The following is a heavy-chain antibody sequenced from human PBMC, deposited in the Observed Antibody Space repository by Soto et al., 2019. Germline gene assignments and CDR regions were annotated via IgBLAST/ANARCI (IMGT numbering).Heavy chain of an antibody. Sequence: PSETLSLTCTVSGGSISSYRWSWIRQPPEEGLEWIGSIYYSGNTNYNPSLKSRVTISADTSKNEFSLRLRSVTTADTAVYYCARDHCSGGSCYSGYPGDAFDIWGQGTMVTVSS. CDR2: IYYSGNT. CDR1: GGSISSYR. J-gene: IGHJ3*02. V-gene: IGHV4-59*12. D-gene: IGHD2-15*01. CDR3: ARDHCSGGSCYSGYPGDAFDI.